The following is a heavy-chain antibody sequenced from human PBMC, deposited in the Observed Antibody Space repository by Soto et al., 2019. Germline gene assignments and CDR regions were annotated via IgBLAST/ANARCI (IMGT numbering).Heavy chain of an antibody. CDR2: IYYRGST. V-gene: IGHV4-59*01. D-gene: IGHD3-22*01. Sequence: SETLSLTCTVSGGSISSSYWSWIRQPPGKGLEWIGYIYYRGSTNYNPSLKSRATISADVSKNQLSLKLSSVTAADTAVYYCARDSGSFDYWGQGTLVTVSS. J-gene: IGHJ4*02. CDR1: GGSISSSY. CDR3: ARDSGSFDY.